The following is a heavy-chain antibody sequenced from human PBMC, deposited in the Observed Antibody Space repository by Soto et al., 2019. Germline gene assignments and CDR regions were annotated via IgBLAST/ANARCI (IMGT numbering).Heavy chain of an antibody. V-gene: IGHV3-53*01. CDR3: ARDRSGDSSGYYGWD. J-gene: IGHJ4*02. Sequence: EVQLVESGGGLIQSGGSLRLSCAASGFNVSTTYMAWVRQAPGKGLEWVSILYSGGTTYYADSVKGRFTISRDNSKNTLYLTMNSLRADDTAVYYCARDRSGDSSGYYGWDWGQGTLVPVSS. CDR2: LYSGGTT. CDR1: GFNVSTTY. D-gene: IGHD3-22*01.